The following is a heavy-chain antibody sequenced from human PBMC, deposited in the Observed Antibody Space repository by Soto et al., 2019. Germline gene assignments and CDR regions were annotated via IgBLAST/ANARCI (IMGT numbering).Heavy chain of an antibody. D-gene: IGHD3-10*01. CDR3: ARPLFGRGNWFDP. V-gene: IGHV4-59*01. J-gene: IGHJ5*02. Sequence: QVQLQESGPRLVKPSETLSLTCTVSGGSISSYYWSWIRQPPGKGLEWIGYIYYSGSTNYNPSLKSRVTISVDTSKNQFSLKLSSVTGEDTAVYYCARPLFGRGNWFDPWGQGTLVTVSS. CDR1: GGSISSYY. CDR2: IYYSGST.